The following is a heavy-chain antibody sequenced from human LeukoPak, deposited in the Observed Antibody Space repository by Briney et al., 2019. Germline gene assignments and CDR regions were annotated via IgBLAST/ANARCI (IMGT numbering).Heavy chain of an antibody. CDR3: ARETPGAGHFDY. J-gene: IGHJ4*02. Sequence: SETLSLTCTVSGGSISSGDYYWSWIRQPPGKGLEWIGYIYYSGSTYYNPSLKSRVTISVDTSKNQFSLKLTAVTAADTAVYYCARETPGAGHFDYWGQGSLVTVSS. D-gene: IGHD7-27*01. CDR1: GGSISSGDYY. V-gene: IGHV4-30-4*02. CDR2: IYYSGST.